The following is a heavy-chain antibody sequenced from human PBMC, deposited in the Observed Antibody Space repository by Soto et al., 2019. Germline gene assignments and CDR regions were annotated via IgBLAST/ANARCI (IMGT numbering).Heavy chain of an antibody. CDR1: VFTFSSYA. Sequence: GGSLRLSCAASVFTFSSYAMHWVRQATGKSLEWVSAIGTAGDTYYPGYVKGRFTISRENAKNSLYLQMNSLRAEDTAVYYCANGYCSSTSCPMDVWGQGTTVTVSS. CDR3: ANGYCSSTSCPMDV. D-gene: IGHD2-2*03. CDR2: IGTAGDT. J-gene: IGHJ6*02. V-gene: IGHV3-13*01.